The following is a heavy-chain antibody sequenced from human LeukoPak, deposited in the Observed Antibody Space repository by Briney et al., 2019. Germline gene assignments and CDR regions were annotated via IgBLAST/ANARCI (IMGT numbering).Heavy chain of an antibody. CDR3: ARVSVWYGSGSWYFDY. D-gene: IGHD3-10*01. V-gene: IGHV3-48*03. CDR1: GFTFSSYE. J-gene: IGHJ4*02. Sequence: PGGSLRLSCAASGFTFSSYEMNWVRQAPGKGLEWVSYISSSGSTIYYADSVKGRFTISRDNAKNSLYLQMNSLRAEDTAVYYCARVSVWYGSGSWYFDYWGQGTLVTVSS. CDR2: ISSSGSTI.